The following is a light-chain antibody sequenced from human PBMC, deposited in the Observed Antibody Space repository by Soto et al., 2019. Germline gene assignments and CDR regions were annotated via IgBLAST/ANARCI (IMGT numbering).Light chain of an antibody. Sequence: QSALTQPASVSGSPGQSITISCTGTSSDVGSHNYVSWYQQHPGKAPKLIIFEVNSRPSGVSNRFSGSKSGSAASLTISGLQAEDEADYYCSSYSSTSTPYVFGGGTKGTVL. J-gene: IGLJ1*01. V-gene: IGLV2-14*01. CDR1: SSDVGSHNY. CDR2: EVN. CDR3: SSYSSTSTPYV.